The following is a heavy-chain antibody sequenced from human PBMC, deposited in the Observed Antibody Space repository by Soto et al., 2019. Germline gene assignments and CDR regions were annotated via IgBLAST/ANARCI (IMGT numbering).Heavy chain of an antibody. D-gene: IGHD1-26*01. CDR2: ISGNSGFT. J-gene: IGHJ4*02. CDR3: AKVGSFYVPRSPFDS. CDR1: GFTFSNYA. Sequence: GGSLRLSCAASGFTFSNYAMNWVRQAPGKGLEWVSGISGNSGFTYYTDSVKGRFTISRDNSKNTLFLQMNAPRDEDTAIYYCAKVGSFYVPRSPFDSWGRRIVVTVSS. V-gene: IGHV3-23*01.